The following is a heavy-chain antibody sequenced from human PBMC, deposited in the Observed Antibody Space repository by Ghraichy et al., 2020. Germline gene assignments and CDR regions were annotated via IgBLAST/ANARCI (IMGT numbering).Heavy chain of an antibody. CDR3: AREPRGYSYGDYYYGMDV. CDR2: INHSGST. Sequence: GSLRLSCAVYGGSFSGYYWSWIRQPPGKGLEWIGEINHSGSTNYNPSLKSRVTISVDTSKNQFSLKLSSVTAADTAVYYCAREPRGYSYGDYYYGMDVWGQGTTVTVSS. D-gene: IGHD5-18*01. J-gene: IGHJ6*02. V-gene: IGHV4-34*01. CDR1: GGSFSGYY.